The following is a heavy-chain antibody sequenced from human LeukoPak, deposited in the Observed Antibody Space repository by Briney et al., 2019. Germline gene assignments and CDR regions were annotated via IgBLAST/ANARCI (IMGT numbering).Heavy chain of an antibody. V-gene: IGHV1-69*04. D-gene: IGHD5-18*01. CDR3: ASVLYSYGFDY. J-gene: IGHJ4*02. Sequence: SVKVSCKASGGTFSSYAISWVRQAPGQGLEWMGRIIPILGIANYAQKFQGRVTITADKSTSTAYMELSSLRSEDTAVYYCASVLYSYGFDYWGQGTLVTVSS. CDR2: IIPILGIA. CDR1: GGTFSSYA.